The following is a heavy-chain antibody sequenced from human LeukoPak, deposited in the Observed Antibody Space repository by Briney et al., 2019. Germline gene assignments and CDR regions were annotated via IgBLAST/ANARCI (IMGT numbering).Heavy chain of an antibody. V-gene: IGHV3-48*03. Sequence: PGGSLRLSCAAAGFTFSTSEMNWVRRAPGKGLEWISYISSGSTIYYGDSVKGRFTISRDNAKSSLYLQMNSLRAEDTAIYYCATVRRNYYNNMDYWGQGTLVTVSS. CDR2: ISSGSTI. D-gene: IGHD5-24*01. J-gene: IGHJ4*02. CDR1: GFTFSTSE. CDR3: ATVRRNYYNNMDY.